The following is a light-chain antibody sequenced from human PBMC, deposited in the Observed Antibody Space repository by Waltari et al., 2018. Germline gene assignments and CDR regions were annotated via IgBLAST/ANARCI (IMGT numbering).Light chain of an antibody. Sequence: DIQMTQSPSSLSASVGDRVTITCRASQSISGSLNWYQQKPGKAPKLLIYAASSLKRGVPSRLSGSASGTYFTLTISSLQPEDFATYYCLQTYSTPLTFGGGTNVDIK. CDR3: LQTYSTPLT. V-gene: IGKV1-39*01. CDR2: AAS. CDR1: QSISGS. J-gene: IGKJ4*01.